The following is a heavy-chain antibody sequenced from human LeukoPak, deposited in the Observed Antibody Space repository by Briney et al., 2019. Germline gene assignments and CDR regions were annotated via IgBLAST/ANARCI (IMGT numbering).Heavy chain of an antibody. CDR1: GYTLTELS. Sequence: ASVKVSCKVSGYTLTELSMHWVRQAPGKGLEWMGVFDPEDGETIYAQKFQGRVTMTEDTSTDTAYMELSSLRSEDTAVYYCAGGPSGDYYYYMDVWGKGTTVTVSS. V-gene: IGHV1-24*01. CDR2: FDPEDGET. J-gene: IGHJ6*03. D-gene: IGHD6-25*01. CDR3: AGGPSGDYYYYMDV.